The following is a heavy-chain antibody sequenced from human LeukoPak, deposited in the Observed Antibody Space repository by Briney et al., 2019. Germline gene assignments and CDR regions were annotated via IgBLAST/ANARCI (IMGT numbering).Heavy chain of an antibody. J-gene: IGHJ6*03. V-gene: IGHV3-30*18. CDR1: GFTFRTYG. CDR3: AKDLAYYYYYMDV. Sequence: GGSLRLSCAASGFTFRTYGMHWVRQAPGKGLEWVAVISYDGTNKYYADSVKGRFTISRDNSKNTLCLQMNSLRTEDSAVYYCAKDLAYYYYYMDVWGKGTTVTVSS. CDR2: ISYDGTNK.